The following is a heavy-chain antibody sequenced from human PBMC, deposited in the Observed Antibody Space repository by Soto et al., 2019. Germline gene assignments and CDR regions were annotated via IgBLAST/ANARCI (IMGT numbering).Heavy chain of an antibody. CDR1: GYSFTSYW. CDR3: ARQPYYYDSSGYSPDYYYYGMDV. J-gene: IGHJ6*02. V-gene: IGHV5-51*01. D-gene: IGHD3-22*01. Sequence: GESLKISCKGSGYSFTSYWIGWVRQMPGKGLEWMGIIYPGDSDTRYSPSFQGQVTISADKSISTAYLQWSSLKASDTATYYCARQPYYYDSSGYSPDYYYYGMDVWGQGTTVTVSS. CDR2: IYPGDSDT.